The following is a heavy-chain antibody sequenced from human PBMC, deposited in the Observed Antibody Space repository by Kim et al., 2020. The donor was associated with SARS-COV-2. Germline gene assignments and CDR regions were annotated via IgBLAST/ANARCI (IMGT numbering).Heavy chain of an antibody. V-gene: IGHV3-7*04. J-gene: IGHJ4*02. CDR1: GFTFSSYW. Sequence: GGSLRLSCAASGFTFSSYWMNWVRQAPGEGLEWVANMNQDVGEKNYVDSVKGRFTISRDSAKNSLYLQMNSLRAEDTAVYFCARGDSSGYDHSFDYWGQGTLVTVSS. CDR2: MNQDVGEK. D-gene: IGHD5-12*01. CDR3: ARGDSSGYDHSFDY.